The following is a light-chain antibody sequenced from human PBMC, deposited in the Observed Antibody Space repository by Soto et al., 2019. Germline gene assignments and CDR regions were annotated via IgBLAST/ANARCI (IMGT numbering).Light chain of an antibody. J-gene: IGLJ1*01. CDR2: DDN. Sequence: SLLRQPPSVSASPGHKFTISCSGSSSNIGGNSVSLYQQLPGTAPKLLIYDDNKRPSGIPDRFSGSKSGTSATLGITGFQTGDDADYYCGSWDSRLSAYVFGTGTKVTAL. CDR3: GSWDSRLSAYV. CDR1: SSNIGGNS. V-gene: IGLV1-51*01.